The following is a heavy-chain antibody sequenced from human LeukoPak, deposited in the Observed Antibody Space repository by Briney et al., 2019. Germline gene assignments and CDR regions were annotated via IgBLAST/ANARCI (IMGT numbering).Heavy chain of an antibody. V-gene: IGHV1-2*02. CDR2: INPNSGGT. CDR3: ARDRRSSGSYYNH. J-gene: IGHJ5*02. Sequence: ASVKVSCKASGYTFTGYYMHWMRQAPGQGLEWMGWINPNSGGTNYAQKFQGRVTMTRDTSISTAYMELSRLRSDDTAVYYCARDRRSSGSYYNHWGQGTLVTVSS. CDR1: GYTFTGYY. D-gene: IGHD1-26*01.